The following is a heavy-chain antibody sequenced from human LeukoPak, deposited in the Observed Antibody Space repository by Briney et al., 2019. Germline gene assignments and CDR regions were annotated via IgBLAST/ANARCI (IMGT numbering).Heavy chain of an antibody. CDR1: GYTFTGYY. V-gene: IGHV1-2*02. J-gene: IGHJ4*02. CDR3: ARVPSGYKRGYYFDY. CDR2: INPNSGGT. Sequence: GASVKVSCKASGYTFTGYYMHWVRQAPGQGLEWMGWINPNSGGTNYAQKFQGRVTMTRNTSISTAYMELSSLRSEDTAVYYCARVPSGYKRGYYFDYWGQGTLVTVSS. D-gene: IGHD5-24*01.